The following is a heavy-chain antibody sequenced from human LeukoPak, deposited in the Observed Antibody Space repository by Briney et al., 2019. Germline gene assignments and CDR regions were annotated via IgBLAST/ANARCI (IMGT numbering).Heavy chain of an antibody. V-gene: IGHV3-23*01. CDR2: LGRTGEYK. J-gene: IGHJ6*02. Sequence: GGSLRLSCSASGFTYTDYSMSWVRQVPEKGLEWVSGLGRTGEYKYYADSVKGRFTISRDNSNDMVFLQMNSLRAEDTAIYYCVKDRPCGTCKPMDAWGQGTTV. CDR1: GFTYTDYS. CDR3: VKDRPCGTCKPMDA. D-gene: IGHD2-21*01.